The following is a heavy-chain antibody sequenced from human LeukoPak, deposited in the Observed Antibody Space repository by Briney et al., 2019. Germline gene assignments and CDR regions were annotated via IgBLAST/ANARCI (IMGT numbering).Heavy chain of an antibody. CDR1: GFTFDDYG. V-gene: IGHV3-20*04. CDR2: INWNGGST. D-gene: IGHD3-22*01. CDR3: ARDPGGDSSGYT. Sequence: GGSLSLSCAASGFTFDDYGMSWVRQAPGKGLEWVSGINWNGGSTGYADSVKGRFTISRDNAKNSLYLQMNSLRAEDTALYYFARDPGGDSSGYTWGQGTLVTVSS. J-gene: IGHJ5*02.